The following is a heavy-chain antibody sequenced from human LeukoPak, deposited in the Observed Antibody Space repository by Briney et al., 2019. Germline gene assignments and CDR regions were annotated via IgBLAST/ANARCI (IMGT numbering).Heavy chain of an antibody. V-gene: IGHV4-38-2*02. CDR2: VYHSGST. Sequence: SETLSLTCTVSGDSISSGYYWGWIRQPPGKGLEWIGSVYHSGSTYYNPSLKSRVTISVDTSKTQFSLEVTSMTAADTAVYSCARSPPWYMDVSGKGTTVTVSS. CDR3: ARSPPWYMDV. J-gene: IGHJ6*03. CDR1: GDSISSGYY.